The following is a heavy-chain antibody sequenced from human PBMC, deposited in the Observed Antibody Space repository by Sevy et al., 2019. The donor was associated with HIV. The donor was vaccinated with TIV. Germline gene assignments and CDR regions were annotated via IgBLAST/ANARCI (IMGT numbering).Heavy chain of an antibody. D-gene: IGHD3-10*01. J-gene: IGHJ1*01. V-gene: IGHV3-11*04. CDR2: ISTSGTTSGTTI. Sequence: GGSLRLSCAASGFIFSDYYMSWIRQAPGKGLEWISYISTSGTTSGTTIYYADSVKGRFTISRDNAKNSLYLQMNSLRAEETAVYYCVRCYYYGSGSYYKEGRYFQHWGQGTLVTVSS. CDR1: GFIFSDYY. CDR3: VRCYYYGSGSYYKEGRYFQH.